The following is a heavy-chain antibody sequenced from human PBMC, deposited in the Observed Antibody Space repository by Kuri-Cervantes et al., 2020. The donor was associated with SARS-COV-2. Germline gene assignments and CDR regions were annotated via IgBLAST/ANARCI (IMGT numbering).Heavy chain of an antibody. CDR1: GYTFTGYY. Sequence: ASVKVSCKASGYTFTGYYMHWVRQAPGQGLEWMGWINPNSGGTNYAQKFQGWVTMTRDTSISTVYMELSRLRSDDTAVYYCARGEGSRGLMVALGWRGAGRLDFWGQGTLVTVSS. V-gene: IGHV1-2*04. CDR3: ARGEGSRGLMVALGWRGAGRLDF. J-gene: IGHJ4*02. D-gene: IGHD3-10*01. CDR2: INPNSGGT.